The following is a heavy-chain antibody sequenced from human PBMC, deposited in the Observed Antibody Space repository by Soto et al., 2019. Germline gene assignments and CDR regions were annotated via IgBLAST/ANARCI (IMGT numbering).Heavy chain of an antibody. V-gene: IGHV1-69*02. D-gene: IGHD3-10*01. CDR2: IIPILGIA. Sequence: QVQLVQSGAEVKKPGSSVKVSCKASGGTFSSYTISWVRQAPGQGLEWMGRIIPILGIANYAQKLQGRVTITADKSTSTAYMELSSLRSEDTAVYYCASQYGSGSYYPERGMDVWGQGTTVTVSS. J-gene: IGHJ6*02. CDR3: ASQYGSGSYYPERGMDV. CDR1: GGTFSSYT.